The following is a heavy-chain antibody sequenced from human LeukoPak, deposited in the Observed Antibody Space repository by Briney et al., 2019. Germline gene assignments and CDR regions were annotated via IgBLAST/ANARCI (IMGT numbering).Heavy chain of an antibody. CDR2: IYHSGST. CDR1: GYSISSGYY. J-gene: IGHJ4*02. D-gene: IGHD1-26*01. V-gene: IGHV4-38-2*02. Sequence: SETLSLACTVSGYSISSGYYWGWIRQPPGKGLEWIGSIYHSGSTYYNPSLKSRVTISVDTPKNQISLKLSSVTAADTALYYCARVWTDSGSYYDYRGAFDYWGQGTLVTVSS. CDR3: ARVWTDSGSYYDYRGAFDY.